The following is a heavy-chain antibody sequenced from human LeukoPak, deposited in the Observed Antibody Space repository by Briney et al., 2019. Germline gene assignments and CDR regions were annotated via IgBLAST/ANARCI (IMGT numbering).Heavy chain of an antibody. CDR2: ISSSSSYI. D-gene: IGHD6-13*01. CDR3: ARVRVVAAARSTEFDY. V-gene: IGHV3-21*01. J-gene: IGHJ4*02. Sequence: GGSLRLSCAVSGFTFSSSEMNWVRQAPGKGLEWVSSISSSSSYIYYTDSVKGRFTISRDNAKNSLYLQMNSLRAEDTAVYYCARVRVVAAARSTEFDYWGQGTLVTVSS. CDR1: GFTFSSSE.